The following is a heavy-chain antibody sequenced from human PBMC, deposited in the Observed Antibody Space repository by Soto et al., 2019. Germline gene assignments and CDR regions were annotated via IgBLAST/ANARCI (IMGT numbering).Heavy chain of an antibody. CDR1: GGSISSYY. Sequence: PSETLSLTCTVSGGSISSYYWSWIRQPPGKGLEWIGYIYYSGSTNYNPSLKSRVTISVDTSKNQFSLKLSSVTAADTAVYYCARSSYKSTVTTLGYWGQGTLVTVSS. D-gene: IGHD4-17*01. CDR3: ARSSYKSTVTTLGY. CDR2: IYYSGST. V-gene: IGHV4-59*01. J-gene: IGHJ4*02.